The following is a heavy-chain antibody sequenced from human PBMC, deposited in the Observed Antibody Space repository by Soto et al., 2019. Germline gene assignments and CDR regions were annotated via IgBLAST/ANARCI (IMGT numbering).Heavy chain of an antibody. D-gene: IGHD6-13*01. V-gene: IGHV3-74*01. CDR2: INSDGSST. Sequence: EVQLVESGGGLVQPGGSLRLSCAASGFTFSSYWMHWVRQAPGKGLVWVSRINSDGSSTSYADSVKGRFTISRDNAKNTLYLQMNSLRAEDTAVYYCASWIAAAGTDYYYYGMDVWGQGTTVTVSS. CDR1: GFTFSSYW. CDR3: ASWIAAAGTDYYYYGMDV. J-gene: IGHJ6*02.